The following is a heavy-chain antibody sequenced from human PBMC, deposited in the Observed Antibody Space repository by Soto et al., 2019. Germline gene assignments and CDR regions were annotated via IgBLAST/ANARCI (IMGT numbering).Heavy chain of an antibody. Sequence: GGSLRLSCASSGFTVSSNYMSWVRQAPGKGLEWVSVIYSGGSTYYADSVKGRFTISRDNSKNTLYLQMNSLRAEDTAVYYCARGGPTASAAAAVPYYYYGMDVWGQGTTVTVSS. V-gene: IGHV3-53*01. CDR2: IYSGGST. D-gene: IGHD6-13*01. J-gene: IGHJ6*02. CDR1: GFTVSSNY. CDR3: ARGGPTASAAAAVPYYYYGMDV.